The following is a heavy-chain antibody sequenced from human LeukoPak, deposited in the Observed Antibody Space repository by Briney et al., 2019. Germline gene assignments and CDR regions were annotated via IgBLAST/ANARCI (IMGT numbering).Heavy chain of an antibody. D-gene: IGHD3-22*01. CDR1: GGPFSGYY. J-gene: IGHJ4*02. V-gene: IGHV4-34*01. CDR2: INHSGST. CDR3: ASGTYYYDSSGYYFRFDY. Sequence: SETLSLTCAVYGGPFSGYYWSWIRQPPGKGLEWIGEINHSGSTYYNPSLKSRVTISVDRSKNQFSLKLSSVTAADTAVYYCASGTYYYDSSGYYFRFDYWGQGTLVTVSS.